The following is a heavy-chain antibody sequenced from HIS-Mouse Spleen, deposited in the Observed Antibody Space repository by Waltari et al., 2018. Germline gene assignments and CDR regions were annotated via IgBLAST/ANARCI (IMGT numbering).Heavy chain of an antibody. CDR2: INHIGST. CDR3: ARVNSSFDY. CDR1: GGSFSGYY. J-gene: IGHJ4*02. D-gene: IGHD6-13*01. Sequence: QVQLQQWGAGLLKPSETLSLTCAVDGGSFSGYYWSWTSQHPGKGLEWIGEINHIGSTTYNPSIKSRVTISVDPSKNQFSLKLSSVTAADTAVYYCARVNSSFDYWGQGTLVTVSS. V-gene: IGHV4-34*01.